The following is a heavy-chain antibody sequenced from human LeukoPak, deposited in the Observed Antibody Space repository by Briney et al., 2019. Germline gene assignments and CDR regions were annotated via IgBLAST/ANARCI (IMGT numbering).Heavy chain of an antibody. V-gene: IGHV3-30*18. D-gene: IGHD3-10*01. CDR2: ISYDGINT. Sequence: GGSLRLSCVASGFAFRNYGMHWVRQAPGKGLEWVAVISYDGINTHYADSVKGRFTISKDNSKNTLYLQLNTLRPEDTAVYYCANDGARGFGEPSPYDYWGQGARVIVSS. J-gene: IGHJ4*02. CDR1: GFAFRNYG. CDR3: ANDGARGFGEPSPYDY.